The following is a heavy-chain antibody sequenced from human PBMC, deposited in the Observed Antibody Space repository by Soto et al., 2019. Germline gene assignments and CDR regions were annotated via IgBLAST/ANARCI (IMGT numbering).Heavy chain of an antibody. CDR1: GFTFSSYG. CDR3: ARSLSVRGNYYYGMDV. J-gene: IGHJ6*02. D-gene: IGHD6-6*01. CDR2: ISYNGSNK. V-gene: IGHV3-30*03. Sequence: PGGSLRLSCAASGFTFSSYGMHWVRQAPGKGLEWVAVISYNGSNKYYADSVKGRFTISRDNSKNTLYLQMNSLRAEDTAVYYCARSLSVRGNYYYGMDVWGQGXTVTVYS.